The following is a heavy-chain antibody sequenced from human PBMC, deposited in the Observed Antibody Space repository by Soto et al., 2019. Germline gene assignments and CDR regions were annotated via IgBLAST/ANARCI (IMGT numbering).Heavy chain of an antibody. D-gene: IGHD4-17*01. CDR2: IIPMFGTT. Sequence: QVQLVQSGAEVKKPRSSVKVSCKASGGTFTTYPINWVRQAPGQGLEWMGGIIPMFGTTNYAQKFQGRVTITADESTSTAYMELSSLRSEDTAMYYCARQFTDGDYQYWGQGTLVTVSS. J-gene: IGHJ4*02. CDR1: GGTFTTYP. CDR3: ARQFTDGDYQY. V-gene: IGHV1-69*01.